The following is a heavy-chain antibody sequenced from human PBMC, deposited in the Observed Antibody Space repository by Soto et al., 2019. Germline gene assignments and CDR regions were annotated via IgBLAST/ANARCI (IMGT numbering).Heavy chain of an antibody. CDR3: AREVNVPADADAFDI. J-gene: IGHJ3*02. CDR2: IHYRGSA. Sequence: TSETLSLTCTVSGGSISNNNYFWSWIRQHPGKGLEWIGYIHYRGSAYYNPSLSGRVTILVDTTKNQFSMKLSSVTAADTAMYYCAREVNVPADADAFDIWGQGTMVTVSS. V-gene: IGHV4-31*03. CDR1: GGSISNNNYF. D-gene: IGHD2-2*01.